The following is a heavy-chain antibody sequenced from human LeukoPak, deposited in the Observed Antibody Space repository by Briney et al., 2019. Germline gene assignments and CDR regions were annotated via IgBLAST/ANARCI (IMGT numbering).Heavy chain of an antibody. V-gene: IGHV4-61*02. CDR3: ARDYGDYLRGIDAFDI. Sequence: SETLSLTCTVSGGSISSGSYYWSWIRQPAGKGLEWIGRIYTSGSTNYNPSLKSRVTISVATSKTQFSLKLSSVTAADTAVYYCARDYGDYLRGIDAFDIWGQGTMVTVSS. D-gene: IGHD4-17*01. CDR1: GGSISSGSYY. J-gene: IGHJ3*02. CDR2: IYTSGST.